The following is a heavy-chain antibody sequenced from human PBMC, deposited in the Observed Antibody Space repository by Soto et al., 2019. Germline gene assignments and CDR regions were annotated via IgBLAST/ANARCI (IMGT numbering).Heavy chain of an antibody. CDR2: ISASGGST. CDR1: GFTFSTYA. J-gene: IGHJ6*02. CDR3: TTLGHYYDTSPLDV. V-gene: IGHV3-23*01. Sequence: GGSLRLSCAASGFTFSTYAMTWVRQAPGKGLEWVSAISASGGSTYYADSVKGRFTISRDNSKNTLYLQMNSLKTEDTALYYCTTLGHYYDTSPLDVWGQGTTVTVSS. D-gene: IGHD3-22*01.